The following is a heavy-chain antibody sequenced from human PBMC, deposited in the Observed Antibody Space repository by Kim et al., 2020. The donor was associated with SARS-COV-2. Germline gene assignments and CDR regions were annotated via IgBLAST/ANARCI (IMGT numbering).Heavy chain of an antibody. V-gene: IGHV3-33*01. CDR1: GFTFSSYG. Sequence: GGSLRLSCAASGFTFSSYGMHWVRQAPGKGLEWVAVIWYDGSNKYYADSVKGRFTISRDNSKNTLYLQMNSLRAEDTAVYYCARRCRPLNVYDSSGYYSGGWFGPWGQGTLVTVSS. CDR2: IWYDGSNK. CDR3: ARRCRPLNVYDSSGYYSGGWFGP. D-gene: IGHD3-22*01. J-gene: IGHJ5*02.